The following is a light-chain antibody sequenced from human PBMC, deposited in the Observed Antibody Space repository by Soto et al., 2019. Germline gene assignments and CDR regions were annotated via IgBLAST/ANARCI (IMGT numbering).Light chain of an antibody. Sequence: EIVMTQSPATLSVSPGERATLSCRASQSVNSKLAWYQQKPGQAPRLLIFGASSRASDIPDRFSGSGSGTEFTLTINSLQSEDFAVYYCQQYDNWPRTFGQGTKVDIK. CDR1: QSVNSK. CDR3: QQYDNWPRT. J-gene: IGKJ1*01. CDR2: GAS. V-gene: IGKV3-15*01.